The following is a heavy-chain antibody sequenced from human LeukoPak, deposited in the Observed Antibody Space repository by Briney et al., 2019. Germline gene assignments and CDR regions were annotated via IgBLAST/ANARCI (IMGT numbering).Heavy chain of an antibody. V-gene: IGHV4-4*07. Sequence: SETLSLTCTVYGGSFSSYYWSWIRQPAGKGLEWIGRIYTSGSTNYNPSLKSRVTMSVDTSKNQFSLKLSSVTAADTAVYYCARGVLGYCSGGSCYSLQFDIWGQGTMVTVSS. CDR3: ARGVLGYCSGGSCYSLQFDI. CDR1: GGSFSSYY. J-gene: IGHJ3*02. D-gene: IGHD2-15*01. CDR2: IYTSGST.